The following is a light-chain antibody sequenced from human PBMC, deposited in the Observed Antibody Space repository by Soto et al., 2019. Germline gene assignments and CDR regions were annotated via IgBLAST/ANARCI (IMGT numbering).Light chain of an antibody. V-gene: IGKV1-5*01. CDR2: DAS. CDR1: QSISCW. Sequence: DIQMPQSPSTLSASVGDRVPITCRASQSISCWLAWYQQKPGKAPKLLIYDASSLESGVPSRFSGSGSGTEFTLPISSLQPDDFATYYCQQYNSYSPLTFGGGTKVEIK. CDR3: QQYNSYSPLT. J-gene: IGKJ4*01.